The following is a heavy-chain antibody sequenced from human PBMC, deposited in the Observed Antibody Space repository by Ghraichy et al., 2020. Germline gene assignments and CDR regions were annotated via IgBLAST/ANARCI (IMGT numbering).Heavy chain of an antibody. D-gene: IGHD3-10*01. J-gene: IGHJ4*02. Sequence: SGPTLVKPTQTLTLTCTFSGFSLSTNSMRVSWIRQPPGKALEWLARIDWDDDKFYSTSLRTRLTISKDTSRNQVVLTMTNMDPVDTATYYCARTLMVRGLIPQCFFDYWGQGTLVTVSS. CDR1: GFSLSTNSMR. V-gene: IGHV2-70*04. CDR2: IDWDDDK. CDR3: ARTLMVRGLIPQCFFDY.